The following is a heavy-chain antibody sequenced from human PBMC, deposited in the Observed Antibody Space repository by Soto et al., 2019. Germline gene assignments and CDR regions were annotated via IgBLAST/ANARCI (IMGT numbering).Heavy chain of an antibody. J-gene: IGHJ5*02. CDR3: ARDRVDCSGGNCWRSVEDT. V-gene: IGHV1-46*01. Sequence: QVQLVQSGTEVKKPGASVKVSCKASGYTFTSYYMHWVRQAPGQGLEWMGIIDPSGGGTSYAQKFQGRLTMTRDTSTSTVYMELSGLRSEDTAVYYCARDRVDCSGGNCWRSVEDTWGQGTLVTVSS. CDR1: GYTFTSYY. D-gene: IGHD2-15*01. CDR2: IDPSGGGT.